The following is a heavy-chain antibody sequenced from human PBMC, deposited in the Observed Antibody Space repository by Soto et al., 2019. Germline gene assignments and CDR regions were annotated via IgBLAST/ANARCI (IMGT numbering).Heavy chain of an antibody. Sequence: QVQLQQWGAGLLKPSETLSLTCAVYGGSFSGYYWNWIRQPPGKGLEWIGEINHSGTTNYNPSLKSRVTLSADTSKNQFSLKLSSVTAADTAVYYCARGGPYYEYVWGSPRQNWFDPWGQGTLVTVSS. V-gene: IGHV4-34*01. D-gene: IGHD3-16*01. CDR1: GGSFSGYY. CDR3: ARGGPYYEYVWGSPRQNWFDP. CDR2: INHSGTT. J-gene: IGHJ5*02.